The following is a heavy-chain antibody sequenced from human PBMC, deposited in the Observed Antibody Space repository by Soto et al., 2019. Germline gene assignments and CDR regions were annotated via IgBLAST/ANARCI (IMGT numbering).Heavy chain of an antibody. CDR3: AIFVAATAHDAFDI. CDR2: ISWNSGSI. J-gene: IGHJ3*02. V-gene: IGHV3-9*01. Sequence: EVQLVESGGGLVQPGRSLRLSCAASGFTFDDYDMHWVRQAPGKGLEWVSGISWNSGSIGYADSVKGRFTISRDNVKNSRYLQMNSLRADDTALYYCAIFVAATAHDAFDIWGHGTMVTVTS. CDR1: GFTFDDYD. D-gene: IGHD2-15*01.